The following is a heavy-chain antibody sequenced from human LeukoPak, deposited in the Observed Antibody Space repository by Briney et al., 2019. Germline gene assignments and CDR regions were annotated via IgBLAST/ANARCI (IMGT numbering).Heavy chain of an antibody. V-gene: IGHV4-61*02. CDR1: GGSISSGSYY. D-gene: IGHD2-8*01. Sequence: SETLSLTCTVSGGSISSGSYYWSWIRQPAGKGLEWIGRIYTSGSTNYNPSLKSRVTISVDTSKNQFSLKLSSVTAADTAVYYCARVNSVVMVHGAFDIWGQGTMVTVSS. J-gene: IGHJ3*02. CDR3: ARVNSVVMVHGAFDI. CDR2: IYTSGST.